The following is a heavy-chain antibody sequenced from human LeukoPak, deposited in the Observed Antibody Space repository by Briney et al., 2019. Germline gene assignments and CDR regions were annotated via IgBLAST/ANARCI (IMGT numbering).Heavy chain of an antibody. V-gene: IGHV1-18*01. Sequence: GPVKVSCKASCYTFTTYVITCVRQAPGQGLEWMGWISAYNGNRNYAQKLQGRVTMTTDTSTSTAYLELRSLRSDDTAVYYCARALVDVYKELGYWGQGPLVTVSS. CDR3: ARALVDVYKELGY. CDR1: CYTFTTYV. J-gene: IGHJ4*02. CDR2: ISAYNGNR. D-gene: IGHD5-24*01.